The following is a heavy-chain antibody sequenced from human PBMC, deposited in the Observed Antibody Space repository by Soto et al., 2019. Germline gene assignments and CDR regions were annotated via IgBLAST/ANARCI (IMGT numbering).Heavy chain of an antibody. V-gene: IGHV3-9*01. J-gene: IGHJ4*02. CDR2: ISWNGASI. D-gene: IGHD3-10*01. CDR1: XFTXDDYA. Sequence: EVQXVXSGGXLVQPGXXLXLXWAAXXFTXDDYAIHWVRQAPGRGLEWDAGISWNGASIGYADSVKGRFXIXXXXXXXXXXXXXXXLRSEDTALYYCANLPLYGSGFDCCGQGTLVTVSS. CDR3: ANLPLYGSGFDC.